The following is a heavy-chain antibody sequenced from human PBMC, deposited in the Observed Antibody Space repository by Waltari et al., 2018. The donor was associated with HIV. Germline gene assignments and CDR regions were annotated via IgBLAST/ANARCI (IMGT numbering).Heavy chain of an antibody. D-gene: IGHD3-10*01. CDR2: LYNEGRT. Sequence: EVQLVESGGGLVQPGGSLSLSCAASGFSVSANHISWVRLPPGKGLQWVSVLYNEGRTQYIDSVKGRLTIFRDNSKNALYLQMNSLRVDDTAVYYCARMKRSYGSGQARYFYFGMDVWGQGTTVIVSS. CDR3: ARMKRSYGSGQARYFYFGMDV. V-gene: IGHV3-53*01. J-gene: IGHJ6*02. CDR1: GFSVSANH.